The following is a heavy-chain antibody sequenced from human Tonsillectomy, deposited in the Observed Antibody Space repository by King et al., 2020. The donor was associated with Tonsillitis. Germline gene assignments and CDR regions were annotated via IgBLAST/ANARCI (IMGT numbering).Heavy chain of an antibody. CDR2: IYPGDSDT. D-gene: IGHD3-9*01. V-gene: IGHV5-51*01. CDR1: GYSFTSYW. Sequence: QLVQSGAEVKKPGESLKISCKGSGYSFTSYWSGWVRQMPGKGLEWMGIIYPGDSDTRYSPSFQGQVTISADKSISTAYLQWSCLKAPGTAMYYCARLDYDILTGYYMDAFDIWGQGTMVTVSS. CDR3: ARLDYDILTGYYMDAFDI. J-gene: IGHJ3*02.